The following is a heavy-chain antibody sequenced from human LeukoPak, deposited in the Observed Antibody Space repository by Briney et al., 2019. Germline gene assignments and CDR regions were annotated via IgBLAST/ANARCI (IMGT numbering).Heavy chain of an antibody. J-gene: IGHJ4*02. CDR3: VRDLFFAAAEREGDDY. D-gene: IGHD6-13*01. Sequence: VASVKVSCKASGYTFTDYFMHWVRQAPGQGLEWMGWINPDSGGTNYAQKFRGRVTLTRDTSIYTAYMELSRLRSDDTAVYYCVRDLFFAAAEREGDDYWGQGTLVTVSS. CDR1: GYTFTDYF. V-gene: IGHV1-2*02. CDR2: INPDSGGT.